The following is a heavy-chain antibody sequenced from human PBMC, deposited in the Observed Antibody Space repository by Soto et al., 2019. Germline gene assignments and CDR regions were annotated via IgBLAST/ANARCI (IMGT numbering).Heavy chain of an antibody. D-gene: IGHD6-6*01. CDR3: AKCIAARPIYYYYYYYMDV. CDR2: INHDGTTT. Sequence: GGSLRLSCAASGCTFSNSWMHWVRQVPGKGLVWVSGINHDGTTTTYADSVQGRFTISRDNAKNTLYLQMNSLRAEDTAVYYCAKCIAARPIYYYYYYYMDVWGKGTTVTVSS. CDR1: GCTFSNSW. V-gene: IGHV3-74*01. J-gene: IGHJ6*03.